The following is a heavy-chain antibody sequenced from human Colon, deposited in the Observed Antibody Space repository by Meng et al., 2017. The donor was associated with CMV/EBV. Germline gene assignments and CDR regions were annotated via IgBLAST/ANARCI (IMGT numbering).Heavy chain of an antibody. CDR2: ISYDGSNK. J-gene: IGHJ4*02. CDR1: GFTFSSYA. Sequence: GRSLRLSCAASGFTFSSYAMHWVRQAPGKGLEWVAVISYDGSNKYYADSVKGRFTISRDNSKNTLYLQMNSLRAEDTAVYYCARDKRRGALVGATGGFDYWGQGTLVTVSS. V-gene: IGHV3-30-3*01. D-gene: IGHD1-26*01. CDR3: ARDKRRGALVGATGGFDY.